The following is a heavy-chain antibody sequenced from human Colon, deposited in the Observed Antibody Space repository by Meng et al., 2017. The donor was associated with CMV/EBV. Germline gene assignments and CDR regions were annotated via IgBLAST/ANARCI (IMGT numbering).Heavy chain of an antibody. Sequence: SETLSLTCSVSGYYIKTGYFWGCIRQPPGEGLEWIGTIYQTGSTYYKPSLRSRVTISVDTSTNQFSLKMTSVTATDTAVYYCARAFRGGYRSRDSFDLWGEGTVVTVSS. CDR3: ARAFRGGYRSRDSFDL. J-gene: IGHJ3*01. V-gene: IGHV4-38-2*02. D-gene: IGHD1-26*01. CDR1: GYYIKTGYF. CDR2: IYQTGST.